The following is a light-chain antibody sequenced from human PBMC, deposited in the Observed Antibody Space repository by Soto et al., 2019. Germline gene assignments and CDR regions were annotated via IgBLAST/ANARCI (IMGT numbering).Light chain of an antibody. CDR3: QQFGDWPS. V-gene: IGKV3-15*01. CDR2: GAA. CDR1: QSVFSS. J-gene: IGKJ1*01. Sequence: EIVMTQSPATLSVSPGERVTLSCRASQSVFSSLAWYQQKPGQAPRLLIYGAATRATGIPARLSGSGSGTEFTLTIRSLQSDDYAIYYCQQFGDWPSFGLGTKVDIK.